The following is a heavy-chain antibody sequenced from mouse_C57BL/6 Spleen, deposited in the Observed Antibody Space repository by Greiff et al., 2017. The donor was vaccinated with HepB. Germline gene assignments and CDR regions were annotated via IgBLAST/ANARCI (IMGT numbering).Heavy chain of an antibody. CDR2: IYPRSGNT. Sequence: QVQLQQSGAELARPGASVKLSCKASGYTFTSYGISWVKQRTGQGLEWIGEIYPRSGNTYYNEKFKGKATLTADKSSSTAYMELRSLTSEDSAVYFGARSINYGSSYYFDYWGQGTTLTVSS. J-gene: IGHJ2*01. CDR3: ARSINYGSSYYFDY. CDR1: GYTFTSYG. V-gene: IGHV1-81*01. D-gene: IGHD1-1*01.